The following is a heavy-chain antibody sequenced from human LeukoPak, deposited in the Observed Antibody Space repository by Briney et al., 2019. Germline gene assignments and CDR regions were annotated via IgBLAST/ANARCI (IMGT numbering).Heavy chain of an antibody. V-gene: IGHV3-23*01. CDR3: AKDPDDSSGYLDY. CDR1: GFTFSSYA. J-gene: IGHJ4*02. Sequence: PGGSLRLSCAASGFTFSSYAMSWVRQAPGKGLEWVSAISGSGGSTYYADSVKGRFTISRDNSKNTLYLHVNSLRAEDTALYYCAKDPDDSSGYLDYWGQGTLVTVSS. CDR2: ISGSGGST. D-gene: IGHD3-22*01.